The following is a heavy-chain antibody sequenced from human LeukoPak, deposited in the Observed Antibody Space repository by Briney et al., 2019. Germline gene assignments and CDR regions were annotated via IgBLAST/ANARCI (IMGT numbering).Heavy chain of an antibody. J-gene: IGHJ6*03. CDR3: ARADWNYDYYYYYMDV. CDR1: GYTFTGYY. CDR2: INPNSGGT. V-gene: IGHV1-2*02. D-gene: IGHD1-7*01. Sequence: GASVKVSCKASGYTFTGYYMHWVRQAPGQGLEWMGWINPNSGGTNYAQKFQGRVTMTRDTSISTAYMELSRLRSDDTAVYYCARADWNYDYYYYYMDVWGKGTTVTVSS.